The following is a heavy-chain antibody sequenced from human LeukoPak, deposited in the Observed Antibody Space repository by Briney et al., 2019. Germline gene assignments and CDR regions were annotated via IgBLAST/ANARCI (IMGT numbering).Heavy chain of an antibody. V-gene: IGHV3-33*06. J-gene: IGHJ5*02. CDR1: GFTFSSYG. CDR2: IWSDGGNK. CDR3: AKKGGFDP. Sequence: GGSLRPSCAASGFTFSSYGMHWVRQAPGKGLEWVAVIWSDGGNKYYGDSVKGRFTISRDNSQNTLYLQMNSLRVEDTAVYYCAKKGGFDPWGQGTLVTVSS. D-gene: IGHD3-16*01.